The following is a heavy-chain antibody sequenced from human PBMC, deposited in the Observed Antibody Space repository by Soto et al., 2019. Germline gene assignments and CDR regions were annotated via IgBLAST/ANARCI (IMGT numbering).Heavy chain of an antibody. J-gene: IGHJ5*02. D-gene: IGHD1-26*01. Sequence: QVQLVESGGGVVQPGRSLTLSCAASGFTFSSYDMHWVRQAPGKGLEWVAAIWYDGNNKYYADSVKGRFTISRDNSKNTLYLQMNSLGAEDTAVYYCAGRAEGSWYWFDPWGQGTLVTVSS. V-gene: IGHV3-33*01. CDR1: GFTFSSYD. CDR3: AGRAEGSWYWFDP. CDR2: IWYDGNNK.